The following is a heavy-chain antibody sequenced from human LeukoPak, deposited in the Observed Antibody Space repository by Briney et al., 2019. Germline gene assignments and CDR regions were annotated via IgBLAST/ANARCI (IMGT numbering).Heavy chain of an antibody. Sequence: ASVKVSCKVSGYTLTELSMHWVRQAPGKGLEWMGGFDPEDGETIYAQKFQGRVTMTEDTSTDTAYMELSSLRSEDTAVYYCATDPGAVAGPCYWGQGTLVTVSS. J-gene: IGHJ4*02. CDR2: FDPEDGET. CDR3: ATDPGAVAGPCY. D-gene: IGHD6-19*01. V-gene: IGHV1-24*01. CDR1: GYTLTELS.